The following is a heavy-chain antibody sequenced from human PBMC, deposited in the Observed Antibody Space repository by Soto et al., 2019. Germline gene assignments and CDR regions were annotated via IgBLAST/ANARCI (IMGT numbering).Heavy chain of an antibody. J-gene: IGHJ4*02. CDR2: ISGDGVSK. CDR3: AEKERLYGGAVAFDS. D-gene: IGHD6-19*01. Sequence: HPGGSLRLSCAPSGISFSDYAMIWVRHAPGKGLEWISAISGDGVSKLYADSVRGRFTISRDNAANTLYLQMNSLRTEDTALYYCAEKERLYGGAVAFDSWGQVTLGTASS. V-gene: IGHV3-23*01. CDR1: GISFSDYA.